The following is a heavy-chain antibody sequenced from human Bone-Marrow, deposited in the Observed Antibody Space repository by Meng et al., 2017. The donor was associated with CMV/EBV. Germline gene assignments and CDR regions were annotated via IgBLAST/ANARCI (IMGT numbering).Heavy chain of an antibody. CDR1: GFTFSDYY. Sequence: GESLKISCAASGFTFSDYYMSWIRQAPGKGLEWVAYISRSGTTIYYRDSVKGRFTISRDNAKNSLYLQMNNLRGDDAAVYYCARDQSNEYRKTSNWLDSWGQGTLVTGAS. CDR2: ISRSGTTI. J-gene: IGHJ5*01. D-gene: IGHD6-6*01. CDR3: ARDQSNEYRKTSNWLDS. V-gene: IGHV3-11*01.